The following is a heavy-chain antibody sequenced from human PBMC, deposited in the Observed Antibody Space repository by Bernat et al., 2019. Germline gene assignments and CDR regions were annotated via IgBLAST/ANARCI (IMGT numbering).Heavy chain of an antibody. CDR1: GYTFTSYG. CDR3: ARDAKTYYDFWSGYPNLYYFDY. D-gene: IGHD3-3*01. V-gene: IGHV1-18*04. CDR2: ISAYNGNI. J-gene: IGHJ4*02. Sequence: QVQLVQSGAEVKKPGASVKVSCKASGYTFTSYGISWVRQAPGQGLEWMGWISAYNGNINYAQKLQGRVTMTTDTSTSTAYMELRSLRSDDTAVYYCARDAKTYYDFWSGYPNLYYFDYWGQGTLVTVSS.